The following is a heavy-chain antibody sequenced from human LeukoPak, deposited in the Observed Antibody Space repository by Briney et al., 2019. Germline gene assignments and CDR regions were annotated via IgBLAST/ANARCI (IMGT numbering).Heavy chain of an antibody. J-gene: IGHJ6*03. D-gene: IGHD3-22*01. CDR1: GFTFSSYW. Sequence: GGSLRLSCAASGFTFSSYWMHWVRQAPGKGLVWVSRINSDGSSTSYADSVKGRFTISRDNAKSTLYLQMNSLRAEDTAVYYCAKGAEEGVVITSVYYYYMDVWGKGTTVTISS. CDR3: AKGAEEGVVITSVYYYYMDV. CDR2: INSDGSST. V-gene: IGHV3-74*01.